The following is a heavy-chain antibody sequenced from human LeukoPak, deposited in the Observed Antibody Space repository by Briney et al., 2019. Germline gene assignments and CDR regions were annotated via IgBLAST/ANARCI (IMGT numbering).Heavy chain of an antibody. D-gene: IGHD3-10*01. CDR1: GYTFTSYD. CDR2: MNPNSGNT. Sequence: ASVKVSCKASGYTFTSYDINWVRQATGQGLEWMGWMNPNSGNTGYAQKFQGRVTMTRNTSISTAYMELSSLRSEDTAVYYCARSITMVRGAIYISDYWGQGTLVTVSS. V-gene: IGHV1-8*02. CDR3: ARSITMVRGAIYISDY. J-gene: IGHJ4*02.